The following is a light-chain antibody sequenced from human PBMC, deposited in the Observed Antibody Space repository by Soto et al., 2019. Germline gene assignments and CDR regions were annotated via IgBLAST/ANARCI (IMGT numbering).Light chain of an antibody. Sequence: DIVMTQSPLSLPVTPGEPASISCRSSQSHLHSYGNNYLDWYLLKPGQSPQLLIYLGSNRASGVPDRFSGSGSGTDFTLKISRVEAEDVGVYYCMQALQTPTFGQGTKVKIK. CDR3: MQALQTPT. CDR2: LGS. V-gene: IGKV2-28*01. J-gene: IGKJ1*01. CDR1: QSHLHSYGNNY.